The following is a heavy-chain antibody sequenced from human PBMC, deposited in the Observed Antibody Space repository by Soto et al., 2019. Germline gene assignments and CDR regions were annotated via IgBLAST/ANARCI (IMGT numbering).Heavy chain of an antibody. V-gene: IGHV4-61*01. D-gene: IGHD3-3*01. CDR1: GGPVNSGYYY. CDR3: ERGDFPRFLDV. CDR2: FHSSGNT. Sequence: PSETLSLTCTVSGGPVNSGYYYWTWMRQSPGKGLEWVGYFHSSGNTNYNPSLKSRVSISVDTSKNQISLQLSSVTAADTGFYYCERGDFPRFLDVWGQGTTVTVSS. J-gene: IGHJ6*02.